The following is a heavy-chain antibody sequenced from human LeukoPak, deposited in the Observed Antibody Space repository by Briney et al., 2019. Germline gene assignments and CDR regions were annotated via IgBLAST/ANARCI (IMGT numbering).Heavy chain of an antibody. CDR3: ARVMMVTATKYYFDY. CDR1: GFRFSSDW. J-gene: IGHJ4*02. Sequence: GESLKISCQTSGFRFSSDWIGWVRQMPGKGLEWMGIIYPGDSDTKYSPSFQGQVTMTADKSISTASLQWNSLKASDTAMYYCARVMMVTATKYYFDYWGQGTLVTVSS. CDR2: IYPGDSDT. V-gene: IGHV5-51*01. D-gene: IGHD2-21*02.